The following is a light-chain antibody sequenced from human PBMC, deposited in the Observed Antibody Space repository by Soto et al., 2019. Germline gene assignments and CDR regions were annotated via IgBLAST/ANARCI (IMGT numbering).Light chain of an antibody. J-gene: IGKJ4*01. CDR3: HQCDTSPFT. CDR2: GAS. Sequence: EIVLTQSPGTLSLSPGERATLSCRASQTVSSSYLAWYQQKPGQAPRLLIYGASSRATGIPDRFSGSGSGTDFTLTISGLEPEDFAVFYCHQCDTSPFTFGGGTKVDIK. V-gene: IGKV3-20*01. CDR1: QTVSSSY.